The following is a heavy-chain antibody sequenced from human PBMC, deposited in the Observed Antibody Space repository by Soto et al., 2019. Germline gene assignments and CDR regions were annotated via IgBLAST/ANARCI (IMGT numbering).Heavy chain of an antibody. CDR3: ARIDCGGNCYSRSWYFDI. D-gene: IGHD2-21*02. V-gene: IGHV3-7*03. Sequence: EVQLLESGGGLVQPGGSLRLSCAASGFTFSSYTMSWVRQAPGKGLEWVANIRQDGGDKRDLDSVKGRFTMSRDNAQNSLYLQMNSLRAEDTAVYYCARIDCGGNCYSRSWYFDIWGRGTLVTVSS. CDR1: GFTFSSYT. CDR2: IRQDGGDK. J-gene: IGHJ2*01.